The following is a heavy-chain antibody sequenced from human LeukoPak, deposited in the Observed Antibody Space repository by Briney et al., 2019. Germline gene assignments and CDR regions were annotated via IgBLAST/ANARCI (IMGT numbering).Heavy chain of an antibody. J-gene: IGHJ4*02. V-gene: IGHV3-33*08. CDR3: ARGGIAAAGKFDY. CDR2: IWYDGSNK. D-gene: IGHD6-13*01. CDR1: GFTFTNYA. Sequence: PGGSLRLSCAASGFTFTNYAMSWVRQAPGKGLEWVAVIWYDGSNKYYADSVKGRFTISRDNSKNTLYLQMNSLRAEDTAVYYCARGGIAAAGKFDYWGQGTLVTVSS.